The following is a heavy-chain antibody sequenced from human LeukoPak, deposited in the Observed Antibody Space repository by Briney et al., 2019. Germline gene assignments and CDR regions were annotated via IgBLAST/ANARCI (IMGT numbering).Heavy chain of an antibody. D-gene: IGHD2-15*01. CDR3: ARDRCSGGSCYFDY. CDR2: IIPIFGTA. Sequence: SVKVSCKASGGTFSSYAISWVRQAPGQGLEWMGGIIPIFGTANYAQKFQGRVTITADESTSTAYMELSSLRSEDTAVYHCARDRCSGGSCYFDYWGQGTLVTVSS. CDR1: GGTFSSYA. V-gene: IGHV1-69*13. J-gene: IGHJ4*02.